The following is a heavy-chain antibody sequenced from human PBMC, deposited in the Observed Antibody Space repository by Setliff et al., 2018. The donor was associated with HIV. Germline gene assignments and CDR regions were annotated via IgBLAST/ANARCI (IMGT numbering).Heavy chain of an antibody. CDR2: ISGNSGAV. CDR1: GFTFSSYS. V-gene: IGHV3-48*01. J-gene: IGHJ4*02. Sequence: GGSLRLSCAASGFTFSSYSMNWVRQAPGKGLEWVSFISGNSGAVTYADSVKGRFTISRGNARNSLYLQLNSLRAEDTAVYYCARDRGGSYTPLDFWGQGTLVTVSS. CDR3: ARDRGGSYTPLDF. D-gene: IGHD1-26*01.